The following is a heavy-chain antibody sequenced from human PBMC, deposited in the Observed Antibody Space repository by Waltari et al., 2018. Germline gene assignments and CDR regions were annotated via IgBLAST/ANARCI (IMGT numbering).Heavy chain of an antibody. J-gene: IGHJ4*02. CDR2: SIPILGRA. V-gene: IGHV1-69*08. CDR1: GGTFSSYT. CDR3: AREGSATVTTLDY. D-gene: IGHD4-17*01. Sequence: QVQLVQSGAEVKKPGSSVKVSCKASGGTFSSYTISWVRQAPGQGLEWMGRSIPILGRANYAQKCQGRVTITADKSTSTAYMELSSLRSEDTAVYYCAREGSATVTTLDYWGQGTLVTVSS.